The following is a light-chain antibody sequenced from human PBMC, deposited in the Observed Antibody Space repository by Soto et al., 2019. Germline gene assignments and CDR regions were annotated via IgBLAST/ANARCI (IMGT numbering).Light chain of an antibody. J-gene: IGKJ4*01. CDR2: AAS. CDR1: QDISSY. V-gene: IGKV1-12*01. Sequence: DIQMTQSPSSVSASVGDRVTITCRASQDISSYLAWYQQKPGKAPNLLIYAASSLHSGGPSRFGGSGSGTDFTLTISSLQPEDFATYYCQQANSFPLTFGGGTKVEIK. CDR3: QQANSFPLT.